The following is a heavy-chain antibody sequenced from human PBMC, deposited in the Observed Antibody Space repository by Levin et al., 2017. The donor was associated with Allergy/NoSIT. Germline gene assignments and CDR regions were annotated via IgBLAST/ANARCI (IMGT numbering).Heavy chain of an antibody. CDR1: GFTFSSFA. Sequence: GGSLRLSCAASGFTFSSFAIHWVRQAPGKGLDWVAVISYDGNTKYYADSVKGRFTISRDNSKNTLYLQMNSLRAEDTAVYYCARENYYGSGRLGAFDVWGQGTMVTVSS. D-gene: IGHD3-10*01. J-gene: IGHJ3*01. CDR3: ARENYYGSGRLGAFDV. CDR2: ISYDGNTK. V-gene: IGHV3-30-3*01.